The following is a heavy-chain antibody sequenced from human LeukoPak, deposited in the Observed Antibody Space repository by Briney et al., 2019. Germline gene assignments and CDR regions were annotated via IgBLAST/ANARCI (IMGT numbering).Heavy chain of an antibody. CDR2: IFYSGIT. V-gene: IGHV4-39*07. Sequence: SETLSLTCNVSGGSMSNIYYWGWIRQPPGKGLEWIGNIFYSGITYYNPSLRSRVTIAIDTSKSQFSLKLTSVTAADTAVYYCARGPSITTHLSFDYWGQGTLVTVSS. CDR1: GGSMSNIYY. CDR3: ARGPSITTHLSFDY. D-gene: IGHD3-10*01. J-gene: IGHJ4*02.